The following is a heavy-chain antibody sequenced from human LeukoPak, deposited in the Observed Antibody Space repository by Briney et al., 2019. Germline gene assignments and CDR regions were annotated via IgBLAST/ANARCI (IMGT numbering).Heavy chain of an antibody. CDR3: ASPTQDSGSYS. Sequence: SETLSLTCTVSGGSISGSSYYWAWIRQPPGKGLEWIGSIYYSGNTYYNPSLKSRVTMSVDTSKNQFSLKLSSVTAADTAVYYCASPTQDSGSYSWGQGTLVTVSS. CDR2: IYYSGNT. J-gene: IGHJ5*02. D-gene: IGHD3-10*01. CDR1: GGSISGSSYY. V-gene: IGHV4-39*07.